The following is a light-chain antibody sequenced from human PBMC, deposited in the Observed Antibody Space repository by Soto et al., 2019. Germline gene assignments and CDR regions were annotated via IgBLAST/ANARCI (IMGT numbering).Light chain of an antibody. Sequence: QAVVTQEPSLTVSPGGTVTLTCASSTGAGTGNNYPNWFQQKPGQAPTALIYSTSNKHSWTPARFSGSLLGGKAALTLSGVKSEDETAYYCLLYYGGAWVFGGGTKLTVL. CDR2: STS. CDR1: TGAGTGNNY. V-gene: IGLV7-43*01. CDR3: LLYYGGAWV. J-gene: IGLJ3*02.